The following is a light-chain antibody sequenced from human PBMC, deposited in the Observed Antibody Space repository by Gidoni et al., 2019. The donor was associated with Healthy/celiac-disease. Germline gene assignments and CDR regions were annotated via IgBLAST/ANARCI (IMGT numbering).Light chain of an antibody. CDR2: GAS. CDR3: QQYNNWPPIT. CDR1: QSVSSN. V-gene: IGKV3-15*01. Sequence: EIVMTHPPAPLSVSPGERATLSCRASQSVSSNLAWYQQKPGQAPRLLIHGASTRATGIPARFSGSGSGTEFTLTISSLQSEDFAVYYCQQYNNWPPITFGQGTRLEIK. J-gene: IGKJ5*01.